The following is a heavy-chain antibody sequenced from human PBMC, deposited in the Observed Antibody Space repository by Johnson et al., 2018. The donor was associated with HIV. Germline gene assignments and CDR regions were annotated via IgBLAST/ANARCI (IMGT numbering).Heavy chain of an antibody. V-gene: IGHV3-49*03. Sequence: VQLVESGGGLVQPGRSLRLSCNTSGFIFFDYAMSWFRQAPGKGLEWVGFIRSKAYGGTTDYAAPVKGRFSISRDDSKNTLYLQMNNLKTEDTALYYCTRVVVITQEKWGQGTMVTVSS. CDR2: IRSKAYGGTT. J-gene: IGHJ3*01. CDR3: TRVVVITQEK. CDR1: GFIFFDYA. D-gene: IGHD3-22*01.